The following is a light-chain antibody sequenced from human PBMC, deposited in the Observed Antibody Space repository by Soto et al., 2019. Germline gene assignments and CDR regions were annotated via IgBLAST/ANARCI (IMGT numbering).Light chain of an antibody. CDR3: QQYGSSPPLS. J-gene: IGKJ4*01. Sequence: EIVLTQSPGTLSLSPGERATLSCRASQIVTSNYLAWYQQKLGQAPRLLIYGASSRATGIPDRFSGSGSGTDFTLTISRLEPEDFAVYYCQQYGSSPPLSFGGGTK. CDR1: QIVTSNY. CDR2: GAS. V-gene: IGKV3-20*01.